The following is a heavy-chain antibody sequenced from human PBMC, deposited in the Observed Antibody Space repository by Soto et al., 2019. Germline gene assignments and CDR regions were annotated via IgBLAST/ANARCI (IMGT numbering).Heavy chain of an antibody. Sequence: GASVKVSCKASGGTFSSYAISWVRQAPGQGLEWMGGIIPIFGTANYAQKFQGRVTITADESTSTACMELSSLRSEDTAVYYCARAAYSSSRPVWFDPWGQGTLVTVSS. CDR1: GGTFSSYA. D-gene: IGHD6-13*01. V-gene: IGHV1-69*13. CDR3: ARAAYSSSRPVWFDP. CDR2: IIPIFGTA. J-gene: IGHJ5*02.